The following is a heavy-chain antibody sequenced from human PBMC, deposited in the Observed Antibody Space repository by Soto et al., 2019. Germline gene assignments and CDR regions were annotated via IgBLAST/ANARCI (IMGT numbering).Heavy chain of an antibody. Sequence: VGSLRLSCAASGFTFSSYAMSWVRQAPGKGLEWVSAISGSGGSTYYADSVKGRFTISRDNSRNTLYLQMNSLRAEDTAVYYCANSLVVSYYFDYWGQGTLVTVSS. CDR1: GFTFSSYA. D-gene: IGHD2-15*01. CDR2: ISGSGGST. J-gene: IGHJ4*02. CDR3: ANSLVVSYYFDY. V-gene: IGHV3-23*01.